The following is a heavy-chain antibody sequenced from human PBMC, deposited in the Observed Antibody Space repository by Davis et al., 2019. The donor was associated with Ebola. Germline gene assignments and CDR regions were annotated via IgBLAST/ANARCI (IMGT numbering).Heavy chain of an antibody. CDR1: GGSINNYY. CDR3: ARRVDTAIDDNDFFFGMDV. CDR2: IYSSGSS. V-gene: IGHV4-59*08. Sequence: PSETLSLTCSVSGGSINNYYWTWIRQSPGKGLEWIGHIYSSGSSNYNPSLKSRVTISLDKSRKQFSLTLTSVTASDTALYYCARRVDTAIDDNDFFFGMDVWGQGTTVTVSS. J-gene: IGHJ6*02. D-gene: IGHD5-18*01.